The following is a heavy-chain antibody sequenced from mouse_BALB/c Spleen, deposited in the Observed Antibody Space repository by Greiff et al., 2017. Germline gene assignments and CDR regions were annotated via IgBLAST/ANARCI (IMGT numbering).Heavy chain of an antibody. D-gene: IGHD2-1*01. CDR3: ARSDGNYVGFAY. J-gene: IGHJ3*01. CDR2: INPGSGGT. CDR1: GYAFTNYL. Sequence: QVQLKQSGAELVRPGTSVKVSCKASGYAFTNYLIEWVKQRPGQGLEWIGVINPGSGGTNYNEKFKGKATLTADKSSSTAYMQLSSLTSDDSAVYFCARSDGNYVGFAYWGQGTLVTVSA. V-gene: IGHV1-54*03.